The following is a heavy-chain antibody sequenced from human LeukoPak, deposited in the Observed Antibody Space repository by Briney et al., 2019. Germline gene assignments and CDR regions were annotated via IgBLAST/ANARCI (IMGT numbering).Heavy chain of an antibody. J-gene: IGHJ6*02. CDR2: ISAYNGNT. D-gene: IGHD6-13*01. CDR1: RYTFTSYG. Sequence: ASVKVSCKASRYTFTSYGISWVRQAPGQGLEWMGWISAYNGNTNYAQKLQGRVTMTTDTSTSTAYMELRSLRSDDTAVYYCALRKQLVRGWYYYGMDVWGQGTTVTVTS. CDR3: ALRKQLVRGWYYYGMDV. V-gene: IGHV1-18*01.